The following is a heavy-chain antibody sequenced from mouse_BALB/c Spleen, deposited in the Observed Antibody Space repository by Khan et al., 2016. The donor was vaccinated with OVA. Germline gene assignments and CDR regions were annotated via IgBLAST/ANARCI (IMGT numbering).Heavy chain of an antibody. CDR1: GYSITSDYA. V-gene: IGHV3-2*02. CDR3: ARDGSRYNYAMDY. D-gene: IGHD2-3*01. CDR2: INYSGSA. Sequence: VQLKESGPGLVKPSQSLSLTCTVTGYSITSDYAWNWIRQFPGNKLVWMGYINYSGSANYNPALKSRISITRDTSKNQFFLQLNSVPTADSATYYCARDGSRYNYAMDYWGQGTSVTVSS. J-gene: IGHJ4*01.